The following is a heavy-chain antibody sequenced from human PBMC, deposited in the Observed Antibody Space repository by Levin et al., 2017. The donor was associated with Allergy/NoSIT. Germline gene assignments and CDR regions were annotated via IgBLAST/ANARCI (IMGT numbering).Heavy chain of an antibody. CDR2: IYYSGST. J-gene: IGHJ6*02. CDR1: GGSITNYY. V-gene: IGHV4-59*01. CDR3: ARGRTVEAAGGGHYYYGMDV. Sequence: SETLSLTCTVSGGSITNYYWSWIRQPPGKGLEWIGYIYYSGSTNYNPSLKSRVTISVDTSKNQFSLKLSSVTAADSAVYYCARGRTVEAAGGGHYYYGMDVWGQGTTVIVSS. D-gene: IGHD6-13*01.